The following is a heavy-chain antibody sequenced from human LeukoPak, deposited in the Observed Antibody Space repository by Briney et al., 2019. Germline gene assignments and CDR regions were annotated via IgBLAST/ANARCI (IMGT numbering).Heavy chain of an antibody. CDR1: GYTFTSYD. CDR3: AREMGVVPTAIPTVDS. V-gene: IGHV1-2*02. J-gene: IGHJ4*02. CDR2: IEPKSGGT. D-gene: IGHD2-2*02. Sequence: ASVKVSCKASGYTFTSYDINWVRQATGQGLEWMGWIEPKSGGTHYGHKFQGRVTMTRDTSMSTAYMELSRLKADDTAVYYCAREMGVVPTAIPTVDSWGQGTLVTVSS.